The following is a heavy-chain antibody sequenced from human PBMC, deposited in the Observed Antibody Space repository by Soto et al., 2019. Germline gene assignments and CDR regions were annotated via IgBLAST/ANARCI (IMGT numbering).Heavy chain of an antibody. CDR3: ARDRYAYGSGSTIDW. CDR1: GGTFSSYT. D-gene: IGHD3-10*01. V-gene: IGHV1-69*02. CDR2: IVPILGVP. J-gene: IGHJ4*02. Sequence: QVQLVQSGAEVKKPGSSVKVSCKASGGTFSSYTVSWVRQAPGQGLEWMGRIVPILGVPNYAQRFQGRVTITADKGTNTPSMELSSLRSEDTAVYYCARDRYAYGSGSTIDWWGQGTLVTVSS.